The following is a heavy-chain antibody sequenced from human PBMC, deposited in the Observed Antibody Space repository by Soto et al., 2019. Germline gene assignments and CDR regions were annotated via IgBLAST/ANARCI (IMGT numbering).Heavy chain of an antibody. V-gene: IGHV3-23*01. CDR3: AKVEWGSVGSDI. Sequence: EVQLLESGGGLVQPGGSLRLSCAASGFTVGSSDVSWVRQAPGKGLEWVSAINIYGATFYADSVKGRFTLSRDNSKNTLYMQMNYLRVEDTAISYCAKVEWGSVGSDIWGQGTMVAVSS. D-gene: IGHD7-27*01. J-gene: IGHJ3*02. CDR1: GFTVGSSD. CDR2: INIYGAT.